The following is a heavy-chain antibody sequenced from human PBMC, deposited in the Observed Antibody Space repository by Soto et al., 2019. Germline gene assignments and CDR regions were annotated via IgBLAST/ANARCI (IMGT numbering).Heavy chain of an antibody. V-gene: IGHV4-34*01. Sequence: TSETLSLTCAVYGGSFSRYYWSWIRQPPGKGLEWIGEINHSGSTNYNPSLKSRVTISVDTSKNQFSLKLSSVTAADTAVYYCARGSLAVAAPGWFDPWGQGTLVTVSS. D-gene: IGHD6-19*01. J-gene: IGHJ5*02. CDR3: ARGSLAVAAPGWFDP. CDR1: GGSFSRYY. CDR2: INHSGST.